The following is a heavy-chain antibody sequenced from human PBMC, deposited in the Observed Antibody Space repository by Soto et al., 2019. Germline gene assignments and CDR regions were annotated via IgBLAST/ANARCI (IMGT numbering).Heavy chain of an antibody. V-gene: IGHV3-15*01. CDR1: GFIFRNAW. J-gene: IGHJ5*01. Sequence: LVESGGGLVKPGGSIRLSCAASGFIFRNAWMSWVRQAPGKGLEWVGRIKSKSSGGTTDYAAPVEGRVTITRDDSKRILYLQMSSLTFEDTAVYFCTSEKGWRQSPLDSWGQGALVTVFS. CDR2: IKSKSSGGTT. D-gene: IGHD4-4*01. CDR3: TSEKGWRQSPLDS.